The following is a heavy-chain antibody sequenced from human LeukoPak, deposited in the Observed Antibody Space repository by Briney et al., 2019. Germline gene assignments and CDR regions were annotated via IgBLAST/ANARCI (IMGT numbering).Heavy chain of an antibody. CDR1: GGTFSSYA. Sequence: SVKVSCKASGGTFSSYAISWVRQAPGQGLEWMGGIIPIFGTANYAQKFQGRVTITADKSTSTAYMELSSLRSEDTAVYYCARDLHYDFWSGPPGYWGQGTLVTVSS. J-gene: IGHJ4*02. V-gene: IGHV1-69*06. CDR3: ARDLHYDFWSGPPGY. D-gene: IGHD3-3*01. CDR2: IIPIFGTA.